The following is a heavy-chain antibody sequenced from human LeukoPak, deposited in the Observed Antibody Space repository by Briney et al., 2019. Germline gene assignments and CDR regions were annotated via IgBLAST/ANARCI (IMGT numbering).Heavy chain of an antibody. D-gene: IGHD1-1*01. V-gene: IGHV3-53*01. J-gene: IGHJ4*02. CDR1: GFTVSTNY. CDR2: TSIGGTT. Sequence: GGSLRLSCAASGFTVSTNYMSWVRQVSGEGLEFVSLTSIGGTTDYADSVKGRFTISSDNSKNTLYLQMNSLRAEDTAMYYCVRTGDTERFDYWGQGTLVTVSS. CDR3: VRTGDTERFDY.